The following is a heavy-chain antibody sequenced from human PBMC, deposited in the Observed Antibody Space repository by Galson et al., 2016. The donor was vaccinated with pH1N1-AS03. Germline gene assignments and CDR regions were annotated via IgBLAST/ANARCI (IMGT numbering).Heavy chain of an antibody. D-gene: IGHD1-26*01. J-gene: IGHJ4*02. V-gene: IGHV1-69*13. CDR2: IIPIFGTR. CDR1: GGTFGSYA. Sequence: SVKVSCQASGGTFGSYAVSWVRQAPGQGLEWMGGIIPIFGTRHYAQRFQGRVTITADESTTTASMELSSLRFEDTAMYYCARDVSGSYGLDYWGQGTQVTVSS. CDR3: ARDVSGSYGLDY.